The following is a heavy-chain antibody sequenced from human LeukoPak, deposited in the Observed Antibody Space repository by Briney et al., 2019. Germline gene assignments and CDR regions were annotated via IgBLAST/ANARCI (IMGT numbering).Heavy chain of an antibody. J-gene: IGHJ6*02. V-gene: IGHV4-34*01. D-gene: IGHD3-3*01. CDR2: INHSGST. Sequence: SETLSLTCAVYGGPFSGYYWSWIRQPPGKGLEWIGEINHSGSTNYNPSLKSRVTISVDTSKNQFSLKLSSVTAADTAVYYCARGPRRVLRFLEWSTETYYYYGMDVWGQGTTVTVSS. CDR3: ARGPRRVLRFLEWSTETYYYYGMDV. CDR1: GGPFSGYY.